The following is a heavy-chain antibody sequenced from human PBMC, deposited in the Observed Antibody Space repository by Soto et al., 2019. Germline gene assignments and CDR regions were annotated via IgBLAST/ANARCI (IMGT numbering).Heavy chain of an antibody. CDR3: VKGYWKGNV. J-gene: IGHJ6*02. V-gene: IGHV3-23*01. CDR1: GFTFSTYA. CDR2: ISGSGGSI. Sequence: GGSLRLSYAASGFTFSTYAMNWVRQAPGNGLEWVSAISGSGGSIHYADSVKGRFTISRDNSKNTLYLQMNSLRDEDTAVYHCVKGYWKGNVWGQGTTVTVS. D-gene: IGHD1-1*01.